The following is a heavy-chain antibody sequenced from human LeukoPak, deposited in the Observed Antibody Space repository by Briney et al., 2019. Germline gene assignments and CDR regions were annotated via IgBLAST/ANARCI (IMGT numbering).Heavy chain of an antibody. V-gene: IGHV4-38-2*02. CDR1: GYSIRSGHY. CDR3: ARAKRWLPFDY. CDR2: IFHSENT. J-gene: IGHJ4*02. Sequence: SETLSLTCTVSGYSIRSGHYWGWIRQPPGKGLEWIGNIFHSENTYYNPSLKSRVTISLDTSKNHFSLKVSSVTAADTAVYYCARAKRWLPFDYWGQGTLVTVSS. D-gene: IGHD5-24*01.